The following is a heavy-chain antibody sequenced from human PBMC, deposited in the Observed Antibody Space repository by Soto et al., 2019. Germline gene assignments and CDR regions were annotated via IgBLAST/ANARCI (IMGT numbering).Heavy chain of an antibody. J-gene: IGHJ4*02. V-gene: IGHV3-49*04. Sequence: LRLSCAASGFTFSSYAMSWVRQAPGKGLEWVGFIRRNAYGGTTDYAASVKGRFTISRDDSKSIAYLQMNSLRTEDTALYYCTRASSLDFDFWGQGTLVTVSS. CDR2: IRRNAYGGTT. CDR3: TRASSLDFDF. D-gene: IGHD3-16*01. CDR1: GFTFSSYA.